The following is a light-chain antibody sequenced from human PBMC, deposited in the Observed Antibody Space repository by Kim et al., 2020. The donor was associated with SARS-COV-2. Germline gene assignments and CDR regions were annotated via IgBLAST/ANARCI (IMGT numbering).Light chain of an antibody. CDR2: YDS. Sequence: PGKTASITGGGDNIGDKSVHWYQQRPGRAPVLVMYYDSDRPSGIPERFSGSNSGNTATLTISRVEAGDEADYYCQVWDSGSDHPVFGGGTQLTVL. CDR3: QVWDSGSDHPV. CDR1: NIGDKS. J-gene: IGLJ2*01. V-gene: IGLV3-21*04.